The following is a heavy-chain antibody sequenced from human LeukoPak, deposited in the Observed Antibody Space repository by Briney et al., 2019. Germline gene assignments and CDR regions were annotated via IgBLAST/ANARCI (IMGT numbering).Heavy chain of an antibody. CDR3: EKRGVVIRVILVGFQKEAYYFDS. CDR2: LIASGGGT. CDR1: GITLSNYG. V-gene: IGHV3-23*01. D-gene: IGHD3-22*01. Sequence: GGSLRLSGAVSGITLSNYGMAGVRQAPGKGLEWVASLIASGGGTRYADSVRGQFTISRDNAKKKLYLQMKSLRAEDKAVYFCEKRGVVIRVILVGFQKEAYYFDSWGQGVLVTVSS. J-gene: IGHJ4*02.